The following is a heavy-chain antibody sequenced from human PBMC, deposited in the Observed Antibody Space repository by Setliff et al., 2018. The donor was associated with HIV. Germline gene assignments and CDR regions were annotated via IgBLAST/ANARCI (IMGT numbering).Heavy chain of an antibody. CDR3: AREPRTTMIRNAFDI. J-gene: IGHJ3*02. V-gene: IGHV4-38-2*02. CDR2: IYNSGSS. D-gene: IGHD3-22*01. Sequence: SETLSLTCTVSGYSISSGFYWGWIRQPPGKGLEWIGNIYNSGSSYYNPSLKSRVTISVDTSKNQFSLKLSSVSAADTAVYYCAREPRTTMIRNAFDIWGQGTMVTVSS. CDR1: GYSISSGFY.